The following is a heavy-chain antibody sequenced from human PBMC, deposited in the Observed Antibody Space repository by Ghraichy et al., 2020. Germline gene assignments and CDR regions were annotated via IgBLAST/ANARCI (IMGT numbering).Heavy chain of an antibody. CDR2: ICYSGST. Sequence: SETLSLTCTVSGGSISSISYYWVWMRQPPGKGLDWIGCICYSGSTYYTPSLKSRVTVSVDTSKNQFSLKLRSVTAAATAVYYCARRYCSSTSCFIFDYWGHGTPVTFSS. V-gene: IGHV4-39*01. D-gene: IGHD2-2*01. CDR3: ARRYCSSTSCFIFDY. CDR1: GGSISSISYY. J-gene: IGHJ4*01.